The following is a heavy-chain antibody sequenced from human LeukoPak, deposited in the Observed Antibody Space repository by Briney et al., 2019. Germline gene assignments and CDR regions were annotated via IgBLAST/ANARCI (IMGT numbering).Heavy chain of an antibody. D-gene: IGHD2/OR15-2a*01. CDR2: INSDGSWT. J-gene: IGHJ4*02. V-gene: IGHV3-74*01. CDR1: GFTFSSYW. Sequence: GSLGLSCAASGFTFSSYWMHWVRQAPGKGLVWVSRINSDGSWTSYADSVKGRFTISKDNAKNTVYLQMNSLRAEDTAVYYCVSFYETYWGRGTLVTVSS. CDR3: VSFYETY.